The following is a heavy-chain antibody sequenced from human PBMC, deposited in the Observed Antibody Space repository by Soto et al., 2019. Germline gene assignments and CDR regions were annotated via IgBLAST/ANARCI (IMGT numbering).Heavy chain of an antibody. Sequence: SETLSLTCTVSGGSISSYYWSWIRQPPGKGLEWIGYIYYSGSTNYNPSLKSRVTISVDTSKNQFSLKLSSVTAADTAVYYCVRHPHGVGASPFDPWGQGTLVTVSS. D-gene: IGHD3-10*01. CDR1: GGSISSYY. CDR2: IYYSGST. CDR3: VRHPHGVGASPFDP. J-gene: IGHJ5*02. V-gene: IGHV4-59*01.